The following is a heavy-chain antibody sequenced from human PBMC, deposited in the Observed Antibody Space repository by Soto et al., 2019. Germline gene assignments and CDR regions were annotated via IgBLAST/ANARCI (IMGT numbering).Heavy chain of an antibody. CDR2: IYYSGST. D-gene: IGHD3-3*01. CDR3: ARDSNYDFWSGYYGPGYYYGMDV. Sequence: SETLSLTCTVSGDSISSGNYYWSWIRQHPGKGLEWIGYIYYSGSTNYNPSLKSRVTISVDTSKNQFSLKLSSVTAADTAVYYCARDSNYDFWSGYYGPGYYYGMDVWGQGTTVTVSS. V-gene: IGHV4-31*03. CDR1: GDSISSGNYY. J-gene: IGHJ6*02.